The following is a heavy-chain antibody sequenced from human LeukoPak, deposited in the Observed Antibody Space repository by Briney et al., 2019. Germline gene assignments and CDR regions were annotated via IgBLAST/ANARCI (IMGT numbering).Heavy chain of an antibody. V-gene: IGHV3-21*01. CDR1: GFTFSSYS. J-gene: IGHJ4*02. CDR3: ARGRAAAGIDY. D-gene: IGHD6-13*01. Sequence: GGSLRLSCAASGFTFSSYSMNWVRQAPGKGLEWVSSISSSSYIYYADSVKGRFTISRDNAKNSLYLQMNSLRAEDTAVCYCARGRAAAGIDYWGQGTLVTVSS. CDR2: ISSSSYI.